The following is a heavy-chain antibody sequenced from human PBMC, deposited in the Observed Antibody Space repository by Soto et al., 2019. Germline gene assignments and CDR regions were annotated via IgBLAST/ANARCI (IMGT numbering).Heavy chain of an antibody. CDR1: GGSVSSNSAA. CDR3: ARATITVPLPPYYYYYYGMDV. V-gene: IGHV6-1*01. Sequence: SQTLSLTCAISGGSVSSNSAAWNWIRQSPSRGLEWLGRTYYRSKWYNDYALSVKSRITINPDTSKNQFSLQLNSVTPEDTAVYYCARATITVPLPPYYYYYYGMDVWGQGTTVTVSS. D-gene: IGHD4-4*01. CDR2: TYYRSKWYN. J-gene: IGHJ6*02.